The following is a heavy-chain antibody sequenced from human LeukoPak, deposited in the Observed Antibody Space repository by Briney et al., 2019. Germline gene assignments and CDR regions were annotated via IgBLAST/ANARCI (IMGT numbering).Heavy chain of an antibody. CDR1: GGTFSSYA. Sequence: SVKVSCKASGGTFSSYAISWVRQAPGQGLEWMGGIIPIFGTANYAQKFQGRVTITADESTSTAYMEPSSLRSEDTAVYYCARGSYGDYGWFDPWGQGTLVTVSS. D-gene: IGHD4-17*01. V-gene: IGHV1-69*13. J-gene: IGHJ5*02. CDR2: IIPIFGTA. CDR3: ARGSYGDYGWFDP.